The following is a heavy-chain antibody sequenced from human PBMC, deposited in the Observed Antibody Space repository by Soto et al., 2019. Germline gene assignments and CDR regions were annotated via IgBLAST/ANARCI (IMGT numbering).Heavy chain of an antibody. CDR2: INHSGST. Sequence: SETLSLTCAVYGGSFSGYYWNWIRQPPGKGLEWIGEINHSGSTNYNPSLKSRVTISVDTSKNQFSLKLSSVTAADTAVYYCARDKITGLFDYWGQGTLVT. V-gene: IGHV4-34*01. CDR1: GGSFSGYY. CDR3: ARDKITGLFDY. J-gene: IGHJ4*02. D-gene: IGHD2-8*02.